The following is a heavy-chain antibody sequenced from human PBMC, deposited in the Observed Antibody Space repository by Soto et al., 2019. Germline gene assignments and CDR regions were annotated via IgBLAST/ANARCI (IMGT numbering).Heavy chain of an antibody. J-gene: IGHJ2*01. V-gene: IGHV3-30-3*01. CDR1: GFTFSSYA. D-gene: IGHD5-18*01. CDR3: ARDPLWGTAMVLWYFEL. Sequence: QVQLVESGGGVVQPGRSLRLSCAASGFTFSSYAMHWVRQAPGKGLEWVAVISYDGSNKYYADSVKGRFTISRDNSQNTLYLQMNSLRAEDTAVYYCARDPLWGTAMVLWYFELWGRGTLVTVSS. CDR2: ISYDGSNK.